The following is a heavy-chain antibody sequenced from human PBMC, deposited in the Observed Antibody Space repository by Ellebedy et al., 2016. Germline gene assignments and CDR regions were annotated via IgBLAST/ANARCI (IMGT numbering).Heavy chain of an antibody. Sequence: ASVKVSCKASGYTFTSYGISWVRQAPGQGLEWMGWISAYNGNTNYAQKLQGRVTMTTDTSTSTAYMELRSLRSDDTAVYYCARVFLVRGTVALDYWGQGTLVTVSS. CDR1: GYTFTSYG. CDR2: ISAYNGNT. D-gene: IGHD3-10*01. V-gene: IGHV1-18*01. CDR3: ARVFLVRGTVALDY. J-gene: IGHJ4*02.